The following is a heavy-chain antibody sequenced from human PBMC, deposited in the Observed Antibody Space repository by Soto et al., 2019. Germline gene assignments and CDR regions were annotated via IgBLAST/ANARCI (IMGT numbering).Heavy chain of an antibody. V-gene: IGHV4-38-2*01. CDR1: GYSINIGYY. CDR3: ARVVPYYYDSSGYYFDY. J-gene: IGHJ4*02. CDR2: IYHDGST. Sequence: KPSETLSLTCVVSGYSINIGYYWGWIRQPPGKGLEWIGSIYHDGSTNYNPSLKSRVTISVDTSKNQFSLKLSSVTAADTAVYYCARVVPYYYDSSGYYFDYWGQGTLVTVSS. D-gene: IGHD3-22*01.